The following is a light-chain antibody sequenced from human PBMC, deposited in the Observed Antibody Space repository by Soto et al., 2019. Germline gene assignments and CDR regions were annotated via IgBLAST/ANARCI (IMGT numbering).Light chain of an antibody. CDR1: YDISSS. CDR3: QQISHYPYT. CDR2: DSS. V-gene: IGKV1-9*01. J-gene: IGKJ2*01. Sequence: DIQLTQSPSFLSASVEDRVTISCRASYDISSSLAWYQQEPGKPPKLLIYDSSTLQTGVPSRFTGSGSGRKFTLTISGLQFGDFATYLCQQISHYPYTFGQGTKLEI.